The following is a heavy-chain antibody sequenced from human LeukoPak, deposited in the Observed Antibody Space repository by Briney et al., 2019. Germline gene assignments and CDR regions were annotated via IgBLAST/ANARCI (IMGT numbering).Heavy chain of an antibody. D-gene: IGHD2-2*01. CDR1: GFTFSSYA. Sequence: SGGSLTLSCAASGFTFSSYAMSWVRQAPGKGLEWVSAISGSGGSTCYADSVKGRFTISRDNSRNTLYLQMNSLRAEDTAVYYCAKAGNIVVVPAAPGRGVGYNWFDPWGQGTLVTVSS. J-gene: IGHJ5*02. V-gene: IGHV3-23*01. CDR3: AKAGNIVVVPAAPGRGVGYNWFDP. CDR2: ISGSGGST.